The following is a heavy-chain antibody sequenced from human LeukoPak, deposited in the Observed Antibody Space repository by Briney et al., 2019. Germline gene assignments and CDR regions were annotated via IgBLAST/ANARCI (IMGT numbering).Heavy chain of an antibody. V-gene: IGHV4-59*08. D-gene: IGHD4-23*01. CDR1: GGSMRSYY. Sequence: SETLSLTCSVSGGSMRSYYWNWIRQPPGKGLEWIGYISYTGSTNYDPSLKSRATISIDTSKNQFSLNLMSVTAADTAIYHCATADVYGGNPFDAFDIWGQGTMVTVSS. J-gene: IGHJ3*02. CDR2: ISYTGST. CDR3: ATADVYGGNPFDAFDI.